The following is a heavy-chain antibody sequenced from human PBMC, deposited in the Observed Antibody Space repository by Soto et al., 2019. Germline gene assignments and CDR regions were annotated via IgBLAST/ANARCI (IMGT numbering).Heavy chain of an antibody. J-gene: IGHJ6*02. CDR3: ARALGQLVPYYYYGMDV. D-gene: IGHD6-13*01. Sequence: QVQLVESGGGVVQPGRSLRLSCAASGFTFSSYGMHWVRQAPGKGLAWVAVIWYDGSNKHYADSVKGRFTLSRDNSQNTLHLQMNSLRAEDTAVYYCARALGQLVPYYYYGMDVWGQGTKVTVSS. CDR2: IWYDGSNK. CDR1: GFTFSSYG. V-gene: IGHV3-33*01.